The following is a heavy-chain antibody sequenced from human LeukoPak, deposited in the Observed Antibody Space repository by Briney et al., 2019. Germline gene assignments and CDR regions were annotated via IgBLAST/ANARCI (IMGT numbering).Heavy chain of an antibody. CDR3: ARDRNGYNFFDY. Sequence: PSETLSLTCTVSGGSISSSSYYWGWIRQPPGKGLEWIGSIYYRRSTYYNPSLKSRVTISVDTSKNQFSLKLSSVTAADTAVYYRARDRNGYNFFDYWGQGTLVTVSS. V-gene: IGHV4-39*02. CDR2: IYYRRST. CDR1: GGSISSSSYY. D-gene: IGHD5-24*01. J-gene: IGHJ4*02.